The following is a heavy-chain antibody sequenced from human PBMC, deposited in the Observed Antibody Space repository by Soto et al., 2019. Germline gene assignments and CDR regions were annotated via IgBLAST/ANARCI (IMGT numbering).Heavy chain of an antibody. J-gene: IGHJ3*02. CDR2: IWYDGSNK. D-gene: IGHD3-10*01. CDR3: ARNYGSGSLDAFDI. V-gene: IGHV3-33*01. CDR1: GFTFSSYG. Sequence: GGSLRLSCAASGFTFSSYGMHWVRQAPGKGLEWVAVIWYDGSNKYYADSVKGRFTISRDNSKNTLYLQMNSLRAEDTAVYYCARNYGSGSLDAFDIWGQGTMVTVSS.